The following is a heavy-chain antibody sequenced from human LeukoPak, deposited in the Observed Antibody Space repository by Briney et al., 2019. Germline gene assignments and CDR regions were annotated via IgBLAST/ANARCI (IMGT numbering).Heavy chain of an antibody. J-gene: IGHJ4*02. Sequence: SETLSLTCAVSGDSISSDNWWTWVRQPPGKGLEWIGEINHSGSTNYNPSLKSRVTISVDTSKNQFSLKLSSVTAADTAVYYCARRIYGSGSLYFDYWGQGTLVTVSS. D-gene: IGHD3-10*01. CDR3: ARRIYGSGSLYFDY. V-gene: IGHV4-4*02. CDR1: GDSISSDNW. CDR2: INHSGST.